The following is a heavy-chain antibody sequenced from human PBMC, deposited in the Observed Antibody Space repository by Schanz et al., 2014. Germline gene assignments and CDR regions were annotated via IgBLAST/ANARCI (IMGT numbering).Heavy chain of an antibody. V-gene: IGHV1-18*04. CDR1: GGTFSTYP. CDR2: ISANNGNT. Sequence: QVHLVQSGAEVKKPGSSVKVSCKASGGTFSTYPINWLRQAPGQGLEWMGWISANNGNTNYAQKFQGRVTMTTDTSTSTAYMELRSLRSDDTAVYYCARDGVDAAAGGNYWGQGTLVTVSS. CDR3: ARDGVDAAAGGNY. D-gene: IGHD6-13*01. J-gene: IGHJ4*02.